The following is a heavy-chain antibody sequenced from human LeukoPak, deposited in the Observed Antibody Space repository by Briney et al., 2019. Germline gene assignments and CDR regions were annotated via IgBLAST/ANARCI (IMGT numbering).Heavy chain of an antibody. J-gene: IGHJ5*02. CDR1: GFTFSSYA. Sequence: GGSLRLSCAASGFTFSSYAMSWVRQAPGKGLEWVSAISGSGGSTYYADSVKGRFTISRDNSKNMLYLQMNSLRAEDTALYFCAKGRDSGWYAWFDPWGQGTLVTVSS. CDR2: ISGSGGST. V-gene: IGHV3-23*01. CDR3: AKGRDSGWYAWFDP. D-gene: IGHD6-19*01.